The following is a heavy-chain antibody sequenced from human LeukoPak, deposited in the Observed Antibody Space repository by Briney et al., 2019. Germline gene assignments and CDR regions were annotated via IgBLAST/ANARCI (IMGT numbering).Heavy chain of an antibody. CDR3: ARDRVAYCGGDCDPDFDY. CDR2: INPSCGST. V-gene: IGHV1-46*01. J-gene: IGHJ4*02. CDR1: GYTFTSYY. Sequence: ASVKVSCKASGYTFTSYYMHWVRQAPGQGLEWMVIINPSCGSTSYAQKFQGRVTMTTDTSTSTAYMELRSLRSDVTAVYYCARDRVAYCGGDCDPDFDYWGQGTLVTVSS. D-gene: IGHD2-21*02.